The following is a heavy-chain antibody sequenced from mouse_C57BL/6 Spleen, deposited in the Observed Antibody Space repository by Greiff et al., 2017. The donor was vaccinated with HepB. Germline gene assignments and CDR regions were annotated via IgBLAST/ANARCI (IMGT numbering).Heavy chain of an antibody. CDR3: TNNDALYAMDY. CDR1: GYTFTDYE. CDR2: IDPETGGT. J-gene: IGHJ4*01. D-gene: IGHD2-3*01. Sequence: QVQLQQSGAELVRPGASVTLSCKASGYTFTDYEMHWVKQTPVHGLEWIGAIDPETGGTAYNQKFKGKAILTADKSSSTAYMELRSLTSEDSAVYYCTNNDALYAMDYWGQGTSVTVSS. V-gene: IGHV1-15*01.